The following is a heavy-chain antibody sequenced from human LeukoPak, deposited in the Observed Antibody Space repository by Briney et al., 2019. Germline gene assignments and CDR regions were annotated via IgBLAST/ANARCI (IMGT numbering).Heavy chain of an antibody. J-gene: IGHJ4*02. Sequence: SETLSLTCTVSGGSTSSYYWSWIRQPAGKGLEWIGRIYSSGSTNYNPSLKSRVTMSVDTSKNQFSLKVTSVTAADTAVYYCARDGVVGATDYFDYWGQGTLVTVSS. CDR1: GGSTSSYY. D-gene: IGHD1-26*01. CDR2: IYSSGST. V-gene: IGHV4-4*07. CDR3: ARDGVVGATDYFDY.